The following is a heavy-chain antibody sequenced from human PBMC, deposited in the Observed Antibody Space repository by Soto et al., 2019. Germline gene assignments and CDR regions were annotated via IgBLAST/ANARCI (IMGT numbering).Heavy chain of an antibody. Sequence: QVQLVESGGDVIHSGKSLGLSCAVSGFTFSLYGMHWIRQAPGKGLEWVAFISYEGRNKYYADSVKGRFTISRDNSKNTVSLQMDSLRPEDTAVYYCAKGRDSTLLRWQYFDNWGQGTQVTVSS. J-gene: IGHJ4*02. V-gene: IGHV3-30*18. D-gene: IGHD4-4*01. CDR1: GFTFSLYG. CDR3: AKGRDSTLLRWQYFDN. CDR2: ISYEGRNK.